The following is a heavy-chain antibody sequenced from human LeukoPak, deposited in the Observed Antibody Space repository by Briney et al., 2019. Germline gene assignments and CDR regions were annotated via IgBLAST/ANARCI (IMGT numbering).Heavy chain of an antibody. CDR2: ISSSGSTI. CDR3: ARNGPLGYCSSTSCSNNWFDP. D-gene: IGHD2-2*01. Sequence: KSGGSLRLSCAASGFTFSDYYMSWIRQTPGKGLEWVSYISSSGSTIYYADSVKGRFTISRDNAKNSLYLQMNSLRAEDTALYHCARNGPLGYCSSTSCSNNWFDPWGQGTLVTVSS. V-gene: IGHV3-11*01. CDR1: GFTFSDYY. J-gene: IGHJ5*02.